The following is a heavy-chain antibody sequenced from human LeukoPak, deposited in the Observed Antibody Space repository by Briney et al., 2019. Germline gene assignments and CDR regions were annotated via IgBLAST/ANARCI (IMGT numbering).Heavy chain of an antibody. CDR3: ARGNGWVCSSTSCYNWFDP. Sequence: PSETLSLTCTVSGGSISSYFRSWIRQPPGKGLEWIGYIYYSGSTNYNPSLKSRVTISVDTSKNQFSLKLSSVTAADTAVYYCARGNGWVCSSTSCYNWFDPWGQGTLVTVSS. J-gene: IGHJ5*02. D-gene: IGHD2-2*01. CDR2: IYYSGST. V-gene: IGHV4-59*01. CDR1: GGSISSYF.